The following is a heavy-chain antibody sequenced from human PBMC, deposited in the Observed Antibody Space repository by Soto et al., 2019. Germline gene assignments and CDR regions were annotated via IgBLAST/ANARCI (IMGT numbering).Heavy chain of an antibody. D-gene: IGHD2-8*02. Sequence: QVQLQQWGAGLLKPSETLSLTCAVYGGSFSGYYWTWIRRPPGTGKEWIGEINHSGSTNYNPSLKSRVTISVDTSKNQFSLKLTSVTAADTAVYYCARDKITGLFDYWGQGTLVTVSS. CDR2: INHSGST. J-gene: IGHJ4*02. CDR3: ARDKITGLFDY. V-gene: IGHV4-34*01. CDR1: GGSFSGYY.